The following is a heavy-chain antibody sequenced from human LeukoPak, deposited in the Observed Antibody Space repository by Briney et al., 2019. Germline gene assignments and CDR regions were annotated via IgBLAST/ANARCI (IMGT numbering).Heavy chain of an antibody. CDR2: MRPNNGNS. V-gene: IGHV1-8*01. CDR3: ARGPPEITHSDY. J-gene: IGHJ4*02. D-gene: IGHD3-16*01. Sequence: ASVKVSCKASGYSFTSYDVNWVRQAAGQGLEWIGWMRPNNGNSGFAQKFQGRVTMTRSTSITTAYMELSSLTSEDTAVYYCARGPPEITHSDYWGQGTLVTVSS. CDR1: GYSFTSYD.